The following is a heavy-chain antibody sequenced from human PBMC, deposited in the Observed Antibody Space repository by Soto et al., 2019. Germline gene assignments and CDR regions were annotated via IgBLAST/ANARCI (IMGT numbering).Heavy chain of an antibody. CDR1: GGSISSYY. V-gene: IGHV4-4*07. CDR2: IYTSGST. Sequence: PSETLSLTCTVSGGSISSYYWSWIRQPAGKGLEWIGRIYTSGSTNYNPSLKSRVTMSVDTSKNQFSLKLSSVTAADTAVYYCARDLSHGDVEDAFDIWGQGTMVTVSS. D-gene: IGHD4-17*01. J-gene: IGHJ3*02. CDR3: ARDLSHGDVEDAFDI.